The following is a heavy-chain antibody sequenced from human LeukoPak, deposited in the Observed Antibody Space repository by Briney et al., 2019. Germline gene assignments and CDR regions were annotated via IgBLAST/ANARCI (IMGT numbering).Heavy chain of an antibody. CDR1: AGSISSSNW. J-gene: IGHJ2*01. Sequence: SGTLSLTCAVSAGSISSSNWWTWVRQPPGKGLEWIGEIYHNGSTNYNPSLKSRVTVSVDKSKNQFSLKLSSVTAADTAVYYCAREGVAVFGRYWYFDLWGRGTLVTVSS. CDR2: IYHNGST. CDR3: AREGVAVFGRYWYFDL. D-gene: IGHD3-22*01. V-gene: IGHV4-4*02.